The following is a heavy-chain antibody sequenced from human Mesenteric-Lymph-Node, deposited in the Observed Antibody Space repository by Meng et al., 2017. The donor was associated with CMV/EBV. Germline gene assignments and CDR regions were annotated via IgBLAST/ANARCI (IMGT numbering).Heavy chain of an antibody. Sequence: GESLKISCAASGFTFSNYGMHWVRQAPGKGLEWVAFISYDGVNRYYADTVRGRFTISRDNPENTLSLQMNSLRGEDMAVYYCAKDRLNTAPIYYYFHGVDVWGLGTTVTVSS. CDR3: AKDRLNTAPIYYYFHGVDV. CDR2: ISYDGVNR. V-gene: IGHV3-33*03. J-gene: IGHJ6*02. CDR1: GFTFSNYG.